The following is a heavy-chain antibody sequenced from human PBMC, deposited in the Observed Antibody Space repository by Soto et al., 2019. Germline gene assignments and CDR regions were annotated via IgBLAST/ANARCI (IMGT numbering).Heavy chain of an antibody. D-gene: IGHD6-19*01. Sequence: EVQLVESGGGLVQPGGSLRLSCAASGFTFSSYSMNWVRQAPGKGLEWVSSISSSSSTIYYADSVKGRFTISRDNAKNSLSMQMNSLRDEDTAVYYCARVFYAVAGTGGLDYWGQGTLVTVSS. CDR2: ISSSSSTI. V-gene: IGHV3-48*02. CDR3: ARVFYAVAGTGGLDY. J-gene: IGHJ4*02. CDR1: GFTFSSYS.